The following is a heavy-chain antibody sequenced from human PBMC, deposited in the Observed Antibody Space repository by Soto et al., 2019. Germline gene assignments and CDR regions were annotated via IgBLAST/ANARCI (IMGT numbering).Heavy chain of an antibody. CDR3: TGRTPSRQPPSRYYYYGMDV. Sequence: GSLRLSCAASGFTFSNAWMSWVRQAPGKGLEWVGRIKSKTDGGTTDYAAPVKGRFTISRDDSKNTLYLQMNSLKTEDTAVYYCTGRTPSRQPPSRYYYYGMDVWGQGTTVTVSS. J-gene: IGHJ6*02. V-gene: IGHV3-15*01. CDR2: IKSKTDGGTT. CDR1: GFTFSNAW. D-gene: IGHD2-2*01.